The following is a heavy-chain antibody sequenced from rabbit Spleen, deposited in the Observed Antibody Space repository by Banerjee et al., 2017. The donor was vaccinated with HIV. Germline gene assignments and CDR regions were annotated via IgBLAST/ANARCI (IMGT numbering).Heavy chain of an antibody. CDR2: VYTGNGKN. D-gene: IGHD1-1*01. CDR1: GFSFSTGYD. Sequence: QQLEESGGGLVKPGASLTLICTASGFSFSTGYDMSWVRQAPGKGLEWIGFVYTGNGKNYYAIWAKGRFTISKTSSTTVTLQLNSLTVADTATYFCARRALISDYGHFNLWGQGTLVTVS. CDR3: ARRALISDYGHFNL. J-gene: IGHJ4*01. V-gene: IGHV1S40*01.